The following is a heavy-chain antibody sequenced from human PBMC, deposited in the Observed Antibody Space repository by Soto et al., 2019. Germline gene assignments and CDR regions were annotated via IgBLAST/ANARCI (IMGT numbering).Heavy chain of an antibody. CDR3: ARAYSVAPAGGAFDI. V-gene: IGHV3-13*01. J-gene: IGHJ3*02. CDR1: GFTFSSYD. D-gene: IGHD4-4*01. CDR2: IGTAGDT. Sequence: GGSLRLSCAASGFTFSSYDMHWVRQATGKGLEWVSAIGTAGDTYYPGSVKGRFTISRENAKNSLYLQMNSLRAGDTAEYYCARAYSVAPAGGAFDIRGLETIAT.